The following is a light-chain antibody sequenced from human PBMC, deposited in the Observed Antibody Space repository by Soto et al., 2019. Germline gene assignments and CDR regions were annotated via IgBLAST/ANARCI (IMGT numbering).Light chain of an antibody. CDR1: QSVSSN. Sequence: EIVMTQSPATLSVSPGESAALSRRASQSVSSNLAWYQQKPGQAPRLLIYGASTRATGIPARVSGSGSGTEFTLTISSLQPEDFAIYYCQQYDNWPRTFGQGTKVDIK. J-gene: IGKJ1*01. CDR2: GAS. V-gene: IGKV3-15*01. CDR3: QQYDNWPRT.